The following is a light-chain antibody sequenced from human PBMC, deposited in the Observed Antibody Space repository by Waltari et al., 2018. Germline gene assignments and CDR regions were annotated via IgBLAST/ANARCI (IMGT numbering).Light chain of an antibody. CDR3: QQSYRTPPLT. V-gene: IGKV1-39*01. J-gene: IGKJ4*02. CDR2: ATS. Sequence: DIQMTQSPSSLSASVGDRFSITCRASQSISGYLNWYQQKPGKAPKVLIYATSSLQSGVPSRFSGSGSGTDFTHTITSLQPEDFATYYCQQSYRTPPLTCGGGTKVEIK. CDR1: QSISGY.